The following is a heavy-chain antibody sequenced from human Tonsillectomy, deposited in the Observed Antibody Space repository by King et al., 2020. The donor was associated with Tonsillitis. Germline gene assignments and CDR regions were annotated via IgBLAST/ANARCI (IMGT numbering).Heavy chain of an antibody. Sequence: VQLVESGGGLVEPGGSLRLSCEASGFTFSDYYMSWIRQAPGKGLEWISYISGSGGDIYYADSLKGRFTISRDNARNSLYLQMNSLRADDTAVYYCASYHTTVQLGRRNFDPWGQGTLVTVSS. D-gene: IGHD1-1*01. J-gene: IGHJ5*02. CDR2: ISGSGGDI. V-gene: IGHV3-11*01. CDR3: ASYHTTVQLGRRNFDP. CDR1: GFTFSDYY.